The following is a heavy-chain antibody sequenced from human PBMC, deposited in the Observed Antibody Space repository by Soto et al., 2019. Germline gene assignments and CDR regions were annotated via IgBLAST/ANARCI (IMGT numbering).Heavy chain of an antibody. CDR2: INPSGGST. CDR1: GYTFTSYY. Sequence: QVQLVQSGAEVRKPGASVKVSCKASGYTFTSYYMHWVRQAPGQGLEWMGIINPSGGSTSYAQKFQGRVTMTRDTSTSTGYMDLSSLRSEDTAMYYCTRDGTATAGYYFDYWGQGTLVTVSS. CDR3: TRDGTATAGYYFDY. D-gene: IGHD6-13*01. J-gene: IGHJ4*02. V-gene: IGHV1-46*03.